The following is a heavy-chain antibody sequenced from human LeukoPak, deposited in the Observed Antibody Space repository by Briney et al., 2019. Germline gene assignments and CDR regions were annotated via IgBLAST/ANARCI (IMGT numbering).Heavy chain of an antibody. CDR3: AKGGMATMRDDVFDI. CDR2: ISGSGDST. V-gene: IGHV3-23*01. Sequence: GGSLRLSCPVSGFTFSSYAMNWVRQAPGKGLEWVSGISGSGDSTYYADSVKGRFSISRDSSKNTLCLQMNSLRIEDTAVYYCAKGGMATMRDDVFDIGGKGKMATVSS. J-gene: IGHJ3*02. CDR1: GFTFSSYA. D-gene: IGHD5-24*01.